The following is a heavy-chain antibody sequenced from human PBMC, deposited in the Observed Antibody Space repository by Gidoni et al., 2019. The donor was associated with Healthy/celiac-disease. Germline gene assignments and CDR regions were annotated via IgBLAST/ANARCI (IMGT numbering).Heavy chain of an antibody. J-gene: IGHJ4*02. Sequence: HVQLVQSGAEVKKPGSSVRDSCKASVGTFSRYAISWVRQAPGQGLEWMGGIIRIVGTANYAQNFQSRVTITADESTSTAYMERSSLRSEDMAVYYCARDPPTSPRRQWLVRVFDYWGQGTLVTVSS. CDR1: VGTFSRYA. CDR2: IIRIVGTA. V-gene: IGHV1-69*12. D-gene: IGHD6-19*01. CDR3: ARDPPTSPRRQWLVRVFDY.